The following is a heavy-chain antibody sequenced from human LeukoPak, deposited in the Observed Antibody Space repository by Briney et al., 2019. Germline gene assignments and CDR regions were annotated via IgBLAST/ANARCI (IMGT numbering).Heavy chain of an antibody. Sequence: GGSLRLSCAASGFTFSSYWMHWVRQASGKGLVWVSRINTDGSSTSYADSVKGRFTISRDNSKKTVYLQMQSLRVEDTAVYYCVKSNKLGGDYWGQGTLVTVSS. V-gene: IGHV3-74*01. CDR1: GFTFSSYW. CDR2: INTDGSST. CDR3: VKSNKLGGDY. D-gene: IGHD7-27*01. J-gene: IGHJ4*02.